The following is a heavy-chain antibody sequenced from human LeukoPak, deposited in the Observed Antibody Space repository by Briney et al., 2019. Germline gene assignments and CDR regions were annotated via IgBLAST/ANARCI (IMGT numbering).Heavy chain of an antibody. CDR2: INPNSGGT. J-gene: IGHJ5*02. CDR1: GYTFTGYY. V-gene: IGHV1-2*06. Sequence: ASVKVSCKASGYTFTGYYMHWVRQAPGQGLEWMGRINPNSGGTNYAQKFQGRVTMTRDTSISTAYMELSRLRSDDTAVYYCARSEAGFGDPRGWFDPWGQGTLVTVSS. D-gene: IGHD3-10*01. CDR3: ARSEAGFGDPRGWFDP.